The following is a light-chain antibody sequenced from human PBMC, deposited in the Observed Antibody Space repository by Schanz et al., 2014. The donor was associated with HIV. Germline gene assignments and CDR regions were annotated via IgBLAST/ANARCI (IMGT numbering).Light chain of an antibody. J-gene: IGKJ1*01. CDR3: QQYGSSPPWT. V-gene: IGKV3-20*01. CDR2: GAS. Sequence: EIVLTQSPGTLSLSPGERATPSCRASQSVSSSYLAWYQQKPGQAPRLLIYGASSRATGIPDRFSGSGSGTDLTLTISRLEPEDFAVYYCQQYGSSPPWTFGQGTKVEIK. CDR1: QSVSSSY.